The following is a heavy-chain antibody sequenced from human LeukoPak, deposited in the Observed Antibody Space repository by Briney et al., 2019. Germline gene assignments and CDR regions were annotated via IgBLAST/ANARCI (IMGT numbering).Heavy chain of an antibody. D-gene: IGHD3-10*01. V-gene: IGHV3-7*01. CDR3: AKYYYGSGSFSYYYYYMDV. CDR2: IKKDGSEK. CDR1: GFTFSRYW. J-gene: IGHJ6*03. Sequence: PGGSLRLSCAASGFTFSRYWMSWVRQAPGKGLEWVANIKKDGSEKYYVDSVKGRFTISRDNAKNSLYLQMNSLRAEDTAVYYCAKYYYGSGSFSYYYYYMDVWGKGTTVTVSS.